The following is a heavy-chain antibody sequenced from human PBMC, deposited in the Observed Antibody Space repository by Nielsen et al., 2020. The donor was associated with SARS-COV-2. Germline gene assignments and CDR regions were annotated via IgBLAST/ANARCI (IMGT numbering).Heavy chain of an antibody. J-gene: IGHJ4*02. CDR2: ISYDGSNK. CDR3: ARTSAPRYYYGSGSYYEFDY. D-gene: IGHD3-10*01. Sequence: GESLKISCSASGFTFSSYGMHWVRQAPGKGLEWVAVISYDGSNKYYADSVKGRFTISRDNSKNTLYLQMNSLRAEDTAVYYCARTSAPRYYYGSGSYYEFDYWGQGTLVTVSS. V-gene: IGHV3-30*19. CDR1: GFTFSSYG.